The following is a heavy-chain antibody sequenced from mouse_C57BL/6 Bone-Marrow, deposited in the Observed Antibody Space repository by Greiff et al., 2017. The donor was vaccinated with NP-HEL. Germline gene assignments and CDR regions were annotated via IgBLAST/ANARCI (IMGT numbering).Heavy chain of an antibody. CDR1: GYSITSGYY. CDR3: ARDVHYGSSLFDY. V-gene: IGHV3-6*01. CDR2: ISYDGSN. D-gene: IGHD1-1*01. J-gene: IGHJ2*01. Sequence: EVKLMESGPGLVKPSQSLSLTCPVTGYSITSGYYWNWIRQFPGNQLEWMGYISYDGSNNYNPSLKNRISITRDTSKNQFFLKLNSVTTEDTASYYCARDVHYGSSLFDYWGQGTTLTVSS.